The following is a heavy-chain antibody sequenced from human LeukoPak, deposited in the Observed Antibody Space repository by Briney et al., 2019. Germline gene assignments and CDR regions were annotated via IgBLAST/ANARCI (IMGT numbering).Heavy chain of an antibody. D-gene: IGHD2-15*01. CDR1: GFTFSSHE. Sequence: GGSLRLSCAASGFTFSSHEMNWVRQAPGKGLEWVSYISSSGSTIYYADSVKGRFTISRDNAKNSLYLQMNSLRADDTAVYYCAKSQLGYCSGGSCFDAFDLWGQGTMVTVSS. J-gene: IGHJ3*01. V-gene: IGHV3-48*03. CDR2: ISSSGSTI. CDR3: AKSQLGYCSGGSCFDAFDL.